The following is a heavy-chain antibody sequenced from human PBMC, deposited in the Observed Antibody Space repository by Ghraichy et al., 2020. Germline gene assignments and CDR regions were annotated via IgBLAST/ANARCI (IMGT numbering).Heavy chain of an antibody. D-gene: IGHD6-13*01. CDR2: IKQDGSEK. V-gene: IGHV3-7*01. CDR1: GFTFSSYW. Sequence: GGSLRLSCAAFGFTFSSYWMSWVRQAPGKGLEWVANIKQDGSEKYYVDSVKGRFTISRDNAKNSLYLQMNSLRAEDTAVYYCARDRPGARWYSSSWYYGEYYFDYWGQGTLVTVSS. J-gene: IGHJ4*02. CDR3: ARDRPGARWYSSSWYYGEYYFDY.